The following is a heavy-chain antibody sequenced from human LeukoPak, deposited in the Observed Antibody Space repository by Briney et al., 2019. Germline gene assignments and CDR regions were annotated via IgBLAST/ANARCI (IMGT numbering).Heavy chain of an antibody. V-gene: IGHV1-2*02. D-gene: IGHD3-22*01. J-gene: IGHJ5*02. CDR3: ARDPTTYYYDSSGYYSVGWFGP. CDR2: INPNSGGT. CDR1: GYTFTGYY. Sequence: ASVKVSCKASGYTFTGYYMHWVRQAPGQGLEWMGWINPNSGGTNYAQKFQGRVTMTRDTSISTAYMELSRLRSDDTAVYYCARDPTTYYYDSSGYYSVGWFGPWGQGTLVTVSS.